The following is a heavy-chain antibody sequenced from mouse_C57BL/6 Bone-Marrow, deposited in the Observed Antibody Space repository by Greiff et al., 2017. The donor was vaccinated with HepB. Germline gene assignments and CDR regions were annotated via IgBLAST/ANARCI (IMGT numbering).Heavy chain of an antibody. V-gene: IGHV1-64*01. CDR1: GYTFTSYW. Sequence: QVQLQQPGAELVKPGASVKLSCKASGYTFTSYWMHWVKQRPGQGLEWIGMIHPNSGSTNYNEKFKSKATLTVDKSSSTAYMKLSSLTSEDSAVYYCARSTVVAGDYWGQGTTLTVSS. J-gene: IGHJ2*01. CDR2: IHPNSGST. CDR3: ARSTVVAGDY. D-gene: IGHD1-1*01.